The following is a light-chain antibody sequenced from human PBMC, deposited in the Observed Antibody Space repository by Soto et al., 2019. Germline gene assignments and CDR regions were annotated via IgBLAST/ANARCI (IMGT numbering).Light chain of an antibody. CDR2: DNN. V-gene: IGLV1-51*01. J-gene: IGLJ2*01. Sequence: QSVLKQPPAVSAGPGQKVTISLSGNSSNIGNNYVSWYQQLPGTAPKLLIYDNNKRPSGIPDRFSGSKSGTSATLGITGLQTGDEADYYCGTWDSSLSAVVFGGGTKVTVL. CDR3: GTWDSSLSAVV. CDR1: SSNIGNNY.